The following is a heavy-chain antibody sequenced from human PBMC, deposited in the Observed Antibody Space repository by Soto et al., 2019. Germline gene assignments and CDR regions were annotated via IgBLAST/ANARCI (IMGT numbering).Heavy chain of an antibody. CDR3: AKAGLLEWLLLGSFDY. CDR2: ISYDGSNK. CDR1: GFTFSSYG. J-gene: IGHJ4*02. V-gene: IGHV3-30*18. D-gene: IGHD3-3*01. Sequence: SGGSLRLSCAASGFTFSSYGMHWVRQAPGKGLEWVAVISYDGSNKYYADSVKGRFTISRDNSKNTLYLQMNSLRAEDAAVYYCAKAGLLEWLLLGSFDYWGQGTLVTVSS.